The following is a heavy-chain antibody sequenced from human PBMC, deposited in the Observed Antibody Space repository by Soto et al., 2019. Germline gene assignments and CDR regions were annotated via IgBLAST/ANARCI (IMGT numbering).Heavy chain of an antibody. CDR2: LYGGDNP. CDR3: AKRQQLVRYYYGLDV. Sequence: GGSLRLSCAASGLTVSSNYMNWVRQAPGKGLEWVSALYGGDNPEYADSVRGRFTIARDNSRNTLYLQMNSLRADDTAVYYCAKRQQLVRYYYGLDVWGQGTTVTVSS. J-gene: IGHJ6*02. V-gene: IGHV3-53*01. D-gene: IGHD6-13*01. CDR1: GLTVSSNY.